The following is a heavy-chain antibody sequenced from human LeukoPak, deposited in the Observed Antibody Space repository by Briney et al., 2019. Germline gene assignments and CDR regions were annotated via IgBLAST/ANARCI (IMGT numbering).Heavy chain of an antibody. CDR3: AKDQGYYYDGSGYCLW. CDR1: GFTFSSYA. CDR2: ISGSGGST. J-gene: IGHJ4*02. Sequence: GGSLRLSCAASGFTFSSYAMSWVRQAPGKGLEWVSAISGSGGSTYYADSVKGRFTISRDNSKNTLYLHMNSLRAEDTAVYYCAKDQGYYYDGSGYCLWWGQGTLVTVSS. V-gene: IGHV3-23*01. D-gene: IGHD3-22*01.